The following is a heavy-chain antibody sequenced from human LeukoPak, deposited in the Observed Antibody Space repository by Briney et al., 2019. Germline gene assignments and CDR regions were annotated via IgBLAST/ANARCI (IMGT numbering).Heavy chain of an antibody. V-gene: IGHV3-74*01. J-gene: IGHJ3*02. CDR2: INSDGSST. CDR3: ARDYRLAAFDI. Sequence: GGSLRLCCAASGFTFSSYWMHWVRQAAGKGLVWVSRINSDGSSTSYADSVKGRFTISRDNAKNTLYLQMNSLRAEDTAVYYCARDYRLAAFDIWGQGTMVTVSS. CDR1: GFTFSSYW.